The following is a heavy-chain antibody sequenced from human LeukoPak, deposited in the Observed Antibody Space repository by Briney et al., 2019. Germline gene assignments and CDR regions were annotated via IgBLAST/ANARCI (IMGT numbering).Heavy chain of an antibody. CDR3: AREVPYYYDSSGYYSFDHYYYYGMDV. V-gene: IGHV1-18*04. CDR1: GYTFTSYY. J-gene: IGHJ6*02. CDR2: ISAYNGNT. Sequence: ASVKVSCKASGYTFTSYYMHWVRQAPGQGLEWMGWISAYNGNTNYAQKLQGRVTMTTDTSTSTAYMELRSLRSDDTAVYYCAREVPYYYDSSGYYSFDHYYYYGMDVWGQGTTVTVSS. D-gene: IGHD3-22*01.